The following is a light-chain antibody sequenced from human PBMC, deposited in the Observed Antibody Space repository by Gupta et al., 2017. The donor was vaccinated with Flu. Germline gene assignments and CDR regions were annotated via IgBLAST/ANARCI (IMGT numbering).Light chain of an antibody. V-gene: IGKV3-20*01. CDR2: GAS. J-gene: IGKJ1*01. CDR1: QSVNRHY. CDR3: QQYVSPPRT. Sequence: ILLTQSPGTLSLSPGESATLSCRASQSVNRHYLVWYQQKVGQAPRLLIYGASNRATGIPDRFSGRGSGTNFTLTISRLEPEDFAVYYCQQYVSPPRTFGQGTKVEIK.